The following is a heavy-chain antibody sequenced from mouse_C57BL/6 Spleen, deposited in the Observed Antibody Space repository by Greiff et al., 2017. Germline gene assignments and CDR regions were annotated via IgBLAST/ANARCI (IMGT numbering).Heavy chain of an antibody. CDR1: GYTFTDYY. V-gene: IGHV1-26*01. CDR3: ARRGTTPYFDY. CDR2: INPNNGGT. Sequence: EVQLQQSGPELVKPGASVKISCKASGYTFTDYYMNWVKQSHGKSLEWIGDINPNNGGTSYNQKFKGKATLTVDKSSSTAYMELRSLTSEDSAVYYCARRGTTPYFDYWGQGTTLTVSS. D-gene: IGHD1-1*01. J-gene: IGHJ2*01.